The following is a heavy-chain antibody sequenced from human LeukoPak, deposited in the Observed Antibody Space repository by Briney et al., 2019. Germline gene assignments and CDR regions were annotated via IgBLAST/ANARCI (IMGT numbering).Heavy chain of an antibody. CDR3: ARALDY. CDR1: GFTFSSYA. J-gene: IGHJ4*02. V-gene: IGHV3-30*04. Sequence: GRSLRLSCAASGFTFSSYAMHWVRQAPGKGLKWVAVTSFDGSDNYYADSVKGRFTISRDNSKNTLYLQMNSLRPDDTAVYYCARALDYWGQGTLVTVSS. CDR2: TSFDGSDN.